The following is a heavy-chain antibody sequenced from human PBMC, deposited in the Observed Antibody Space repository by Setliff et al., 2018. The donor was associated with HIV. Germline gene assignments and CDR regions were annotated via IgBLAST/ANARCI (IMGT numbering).Heavy chain of an antibody. J-gene: IGHJ4*02. CDR2: ISDSGGAT. CDR3: AKDSGITIFGVVEIDY. CDR1: GDSITGSF. Sequence: TSETLSLTCGVSGDSITGSFYWAWIRQPPGKGLEWVSAISDSGGATENADSVKGRFTISRDNSKKMLYLQMNSLRAEDTAVYYCAKDSGITIFGVVEIDYWGQGTLVTVSS. V-gene: IGHV3-23*01. D-gene: IGHD3-3*01.